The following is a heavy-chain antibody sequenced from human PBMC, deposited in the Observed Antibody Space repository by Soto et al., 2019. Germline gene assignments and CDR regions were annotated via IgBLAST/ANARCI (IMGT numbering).Heavy chain of an antibody. V-gene: IGHV3-7*01. Sequence: GGSLRLSCAASGFTFSSYWMSWVRQAPGKGLEWVANIKQDGSEKYYVDSVKGRFTISRDNAKNSLYLQMNSLRAEDTAVYYCARDHYDFWSGSTYFDYWGQGTLVTVPQ. CDR2: IKQDGSEK. J-gene: IGHJ4*02. CDR3: ARDHYDFWSGSTYFDY. D-gene: IGHD3-3*01. CDR1: GFTFSSYW.